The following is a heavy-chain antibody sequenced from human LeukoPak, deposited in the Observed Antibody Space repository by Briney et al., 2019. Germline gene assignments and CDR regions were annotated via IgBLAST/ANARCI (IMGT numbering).Heavy chain of an antibody. Sequence: ASVKVSCKASGYTFTSYYIHWVRQAPGQGPEWMGIINPNGGSTSYAQKFQGRVTLTTDTSTSTAYMELRSLRSDDTAIYYCVREDDIVISGTKFYYFLCWGQGTLLVTGSS. J-gene: IGHJ4*02. V-gene: IGHV1-46*01. D-gene: IGHD5-12*01. CDR2: INPNGGST. CDR3: VREDDIVISGTKFYYFLC. CDR1: GYTFTSYY.